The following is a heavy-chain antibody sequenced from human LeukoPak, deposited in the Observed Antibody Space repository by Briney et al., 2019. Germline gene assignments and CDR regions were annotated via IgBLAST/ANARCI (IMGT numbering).Heavy chain of an antibody. CDR3: ARRASTERGHSYGLDY. D-gene: IGHD5-18*01. J-gene: IGHJ4*02. CDR1: GFTFTSYG. CDR2: ISGSGGST. Sequence: GGSLRLSCAASGFTFTSYGMSWVRQAPGKGLEWVSTISGSGGSTYYADSLKGRITISRDNARRSLFLQMNSLRAEDTAVYYCARRASTERGHSYGLDYWGQGTLVTVSS. V-gene: IGHV3-23*01.